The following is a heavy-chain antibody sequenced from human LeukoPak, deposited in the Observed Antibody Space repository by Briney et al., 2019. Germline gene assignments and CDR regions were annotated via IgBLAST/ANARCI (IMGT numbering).Heavy chain of an antibody. CDR3: ARDFVAVAGNFDY. Sequence: PSETLSLTCTVSGVSISSSNSYWGWIRQPPGKGLEWIGSIYHSGSTYYNPSLKSRVTISVGTSKNQFSLKLSSVTAADTAVYYCARDFVAVAGNFDYWGQGTLVTVSS. J-gene: IGHJ4*02. V-gene: IGHV4-39*07. CDR1: GVSISSSNSY. CDR2: IYHSGST. D-gene: IGHD6-19*01.